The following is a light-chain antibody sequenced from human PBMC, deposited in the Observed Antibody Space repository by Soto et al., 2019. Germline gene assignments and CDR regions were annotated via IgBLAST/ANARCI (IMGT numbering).Light chain of an antibody. V-gene: IGKV1-39*01. Sequence: DIQMTQPPSSLSASVGDRVTISCRASQSISNCVSWYQQKPGTAPKLLILAASTLQSGVPSRFSGSGSGTDFTLTISSLQIEDFATYFCQQTDSTPQTFGQGTNVEI. CDR1: QSISNC. J-gene: IGKJ1*01. CDR3: QQTDSTPQT. CDR2: AAS.